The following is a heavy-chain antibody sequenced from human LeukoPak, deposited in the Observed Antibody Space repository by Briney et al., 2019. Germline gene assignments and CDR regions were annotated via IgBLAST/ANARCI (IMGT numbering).Heavy chain of an antibody. CDR2: TKPDGSAE. V-gene: IGHV3-7*01. CDR1: GFTFRNYW. D-gene: IGHD2-2*01. CDR3: ARIYCSSTSCYLDAFDI. J-gene: IGHJ3*02. Sequence: GGSLRLSCAASGFTFRNYWMGWVRQAPGKGLEWVANTKPDGSAEYYADSVRGRFTTSRDNANNFLYLQMNRLRAEDTAVYYCARIYCSSTSCYLDAFDIWGQGTMVTVSS.